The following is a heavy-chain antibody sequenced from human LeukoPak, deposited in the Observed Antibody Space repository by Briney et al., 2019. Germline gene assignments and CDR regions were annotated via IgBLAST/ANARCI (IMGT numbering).Heavy chain of an antibody. J-gene: IGHJ4*02. D-gene: IGHD4-23*01. CDR2: ISYDGSNK. V-gene: IGHV3-30-3*01. CDR1: GFTFSSYA. Sequence: PGGSLRLSCAASGFTFSSYAMHSVRQAPGKGLEWVAVISYDGSNKYYADSVKGRFTISRDNSKNTLYLQMISLRPEDMAIYYCASKRVYGGGDWGGRTVVSVSS. CDR3: ASKRVYGGGD.